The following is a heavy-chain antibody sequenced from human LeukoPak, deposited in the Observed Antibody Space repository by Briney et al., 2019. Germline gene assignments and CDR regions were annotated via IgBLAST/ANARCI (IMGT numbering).Heavy chain of an antibody. Sequence: GGSLRLSCAASGFTFSTYWMSWVRQAPGKGLEWVANIKEDGSDKYYVDSVKGRFTISRDNAKNSLYLQMNSLRAEDTALYYCARDTGYKVAFNIWGQGTMVTVSS. CDR3: ARDTGYKVAFNI. CDR1: GFTFSTYW. V-gene: IGHV3-7*01. J-gene: IGHJ3*02. CDR2: IKEDGSDK. D-gene: IGHD5-12*01.